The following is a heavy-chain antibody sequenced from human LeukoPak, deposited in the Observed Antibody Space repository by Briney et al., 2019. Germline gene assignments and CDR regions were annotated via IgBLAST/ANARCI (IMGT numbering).Heavy chain of an antibody. V-gene: IGHV1-18*01. CDR2: ISAYNGNT. CDR1: GYTFTSCG. CDR3: AVNFWSGYYPYYYGMDV. D-gene: IGHD3-3*01. J-gene: IGHJ6*02. Sequence: ASVKVSCKASGYTFTSCGISWVRQAPGQGLEWMVWISAYNGNTNYAQKLQGRVTMTTDTSTSTAYMELRSLRSDDTAVYYCAVNFWSGYYPYYYGMDVWGQGTTVTVSS.